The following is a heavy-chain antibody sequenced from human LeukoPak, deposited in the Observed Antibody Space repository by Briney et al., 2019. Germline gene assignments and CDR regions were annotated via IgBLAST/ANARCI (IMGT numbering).Heavy chain of an antibody. J-gene: IGHJ4*02. Sequence: GGSLRLPCAASGFTFSNAWMSWVRQAPGKGLEWVAVISNDGSNKYYADSVKGRFTISRDNSKNTLNLQMNSLRADETAVYYCARGPYDVWSGYFFSYWGQGTLVTVSS. CDR2: ISNDGSNK. CDR1: GFTFSNAW. CDR3: ARGPYDVWSGYFFSY. V-gene: IGHV3-30-3*01. D-gene: IGHD3-3*01.